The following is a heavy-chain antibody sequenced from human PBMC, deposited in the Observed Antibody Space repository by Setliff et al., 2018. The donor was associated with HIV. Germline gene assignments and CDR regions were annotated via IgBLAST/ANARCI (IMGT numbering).Heavy chain of an antibody. D-gene: IGHD2-2*03. CDR1: TFSTYS. V-gene: IGHV3-23*01. Sequence: TFSTYSMNWVRQATGKGLEWVSAISGSGGSTYYADSVRGRFTISSDNSKNTLYLQMNSLRAEDTAVYYCAKDLDIVVVPAAPDAFDIWGQGTMVTVSS. CDR3: AKDLDIVVVPAAPDAFDI. CDR2: ISGSGGST. J-gene: IGHJ3*02.